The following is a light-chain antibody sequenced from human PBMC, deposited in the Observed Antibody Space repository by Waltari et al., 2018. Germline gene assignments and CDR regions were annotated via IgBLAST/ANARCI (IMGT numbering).Light chain of an antibody. CDR3: QQYGTSPPLT. V-gene: IGKV3-20*01. J-gene: IGKJ4*01. CDR2: GAS. Sequence: EIVLTPSPGTLPLSPGERATLSCRASQRVSSSYLAWYQHKPGQAPRLVIYGASSRAAGIPDRFSGSGSGTDFTLTISRLEPEDFAVYYCQQYGTSPPLTFGGGTKVEIK. CDR1: QRVSSSY.